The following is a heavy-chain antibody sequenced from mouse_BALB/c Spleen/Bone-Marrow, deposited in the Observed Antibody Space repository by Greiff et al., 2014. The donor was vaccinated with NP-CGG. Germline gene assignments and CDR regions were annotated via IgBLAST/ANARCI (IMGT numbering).Heavy chain of an antibody. CDR3: SKPSFYYGSSYWYFDV. D-gene: IGHD1-1*01. J-gene: IGHJ1*01. CDR2: IDPANGDT. CDR1: GFNIKDTF. Sequence: EVQLQQSGAELVKPGASVKLSCTASGFNIKDTFMHWVKQRPEQGLEWIGRIDPANGDTNYDPKFQGKATITADTSSNTAHLQPTSLTSESTAVYYCSKPSFYYGSSYWYFDVWGAGTTVTVSS. V-gene: IGHV14-3*02.